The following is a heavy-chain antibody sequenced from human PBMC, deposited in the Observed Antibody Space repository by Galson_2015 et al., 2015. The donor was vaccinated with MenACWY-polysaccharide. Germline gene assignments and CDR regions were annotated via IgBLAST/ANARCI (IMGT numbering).Heavy chain of an antibody. J-gene: IGHJ4*02. Sequence: YLRLSCAASGFTFSNCAMGWVRQAPVGGLEWVSGVSGSGDSTYYADAVEGRLTISRDNSKNTVYFQRDSLRAEDTALYYCAKAYIAVMEDVAYDCWGQGALVTVSS. CDR3: AKAYIAVMEDVAYDC. V-gene: IGHV3-23*01. CDR2: VSGSGDST. D-gene: IGHD2-15*01. CDR1: GFTFSNCA.